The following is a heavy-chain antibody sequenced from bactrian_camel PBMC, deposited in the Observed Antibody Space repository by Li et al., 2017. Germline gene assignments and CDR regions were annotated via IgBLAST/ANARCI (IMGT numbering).Heavy chain of an antibody. Sequence: VQLVESGGGSVQTGGSLRLSCAVSGYTNNMVCMGWFRKAAGKERERVSLIFVTGGGTKYADAVKGRFTISQDKAKNTAYLQMNSLKSEDTAVYYCAADRVPCDLQSSWYNYWGQGTQVTVS. J-gene: IGHJ4*01. CDR2: IFVTGGGT. CDR3: AADRVPCDLQSSWYNY. V-gene: IGHV3S60*01. D-gene: IGHD6*01. CDR1: GYTNNMVC.